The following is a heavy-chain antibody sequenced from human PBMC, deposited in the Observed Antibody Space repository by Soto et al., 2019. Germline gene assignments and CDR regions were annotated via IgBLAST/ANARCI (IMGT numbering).Heavy chain of an antibody. CDR3: ARESEDFTSNFDY. Sequence: GGSLRLSCAASGFTFTRYSMNWVRQAPGKGLEWVSSISSTTNYIYYGDSMKGRFTISRDNAKNSLYLEMNSLRAEDTAVYYCARESEDFTSNFDYWGQGTLVTVSS. V-gene: IGHV3-21*06. CDR2: ISSTTNYI. CDR1: GFTFTRYS. J-gene: IGHJ4*02.